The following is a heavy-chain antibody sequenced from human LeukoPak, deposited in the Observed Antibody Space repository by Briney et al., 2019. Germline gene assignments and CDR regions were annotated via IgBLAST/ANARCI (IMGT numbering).Heavy chain of an antibody. CDR3: ARMREYSGNSYPNFDY. CDR1: GFTFSSCA. Sequence: GGSLRLSCAASGFTFSSCAMSWVHQAPGKGLEWVSTITGGGGTTYYADSVKGRFTISRDTSKNTLFLQMNSLRAEDTAVYYCARMREYSGNSYPNFDYWGQGTLVTVSS. V-gene: IGHV3-23*01. J-gene: IGHJ4*02. D-gene: IGHD1-26*01. CDR2: ITGGGGTT.